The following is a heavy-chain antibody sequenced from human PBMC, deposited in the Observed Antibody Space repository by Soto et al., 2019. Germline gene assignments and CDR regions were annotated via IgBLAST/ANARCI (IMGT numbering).Heavy chain of an antibody. CDR3: AREKGSSGFDP. J-gene: IGHJ5*02. D-gene: IGHD6-6*01. Sequence: GASVKVSCKASGYTLTSYDSKWVRQATGQGLEWMGWMNPNSGNTGYAQKFQGRVTMTRNTSISTAYMELSSLRSEDTAVYYCAREKGSSGFDPWGQGTLVTVSS. CDR1: GYTLTSYD. V-gene: IGHV1-8*01. CDR2: MNPNSGNT.